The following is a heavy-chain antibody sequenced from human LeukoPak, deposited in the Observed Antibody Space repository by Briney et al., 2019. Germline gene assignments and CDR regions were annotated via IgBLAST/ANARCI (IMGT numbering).Heavy chain of an antibody. CDR1: GFTFSSHW. CDR3: AREVGDYYDSSGSFGY. Sequence: GGSLRLSCAASGFTFSSHWMHWVRQGPGKGLVWVSRINSDGSRTIYADSVKGRFTISRGSAKNTLYLQMNSLRAEDTAVYYCAREVGDYYDSSGSFGYWGQGTLVTVSS. J-gene: IGHJ4*02. V-gene: IGHV3-74*01. D-gene: IGHD3-22*01. CDR2: INSDGSRT.